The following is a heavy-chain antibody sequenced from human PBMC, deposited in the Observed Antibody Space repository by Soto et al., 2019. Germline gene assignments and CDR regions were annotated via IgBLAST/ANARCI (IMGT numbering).Heavy chain of an antibody. J-gene: IGHJ5*01. CDR2: IYYSGST. CDR3: ARDYGDSYNWFDS. V-gene: IGHV4-30-4*01. D-gene: IGHD4-17*01. Sequence: SETLSLTCTVSCGSISSGDYYWGWIRQPPGKGLEWIGYIYYSGSTYYNPSLKSRVTISVDTSKNQFSLKLSSVTAADTAVYYCARDYGDSYNWFDSWGQGTLVTVSS. CDR1: CGSISSGDYY.